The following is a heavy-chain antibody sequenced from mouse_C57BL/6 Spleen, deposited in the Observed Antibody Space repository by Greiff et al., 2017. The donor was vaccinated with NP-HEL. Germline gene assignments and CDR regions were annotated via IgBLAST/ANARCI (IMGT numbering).Heavy chain of an antibody. CDR2: IYPGDGDT. V-gene: IGHV1-82*01. J-gene: IGHJ3*01. Sequence: QVQLQQSGPELVKPGASVKISCKASGYAFSSSWMNWVKQRPGKGLEWIGRIYPGDGDTNYNGKFKGKATLTADKSSSTAYMQLSSLTSEDAAVYFCAREGFNHPGFAYWGQGTLVTVSA. CDR3: AREGFNHPGFAY. CDR1: GYAFSSSW.